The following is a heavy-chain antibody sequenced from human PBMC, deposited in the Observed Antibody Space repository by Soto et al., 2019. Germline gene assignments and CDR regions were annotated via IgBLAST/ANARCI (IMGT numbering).Heavy chain of an antibody. Sequence: SETLSLTCAVYGGSFSGYYWSWIRQPPGKGLEWIGEINHSGSTNYNPSLKSRVTISVDTSKNQFSLKLSSVIAADTAVYYCARIAWGSYRYRPFDYWGQGTLVTVSS. J-gene: IGHJ4*02. D-gene: IGHD3-16*02. V-gene: IGHV4-34*01. CDR2: INHSGST. CDR1: GGSFSGYY. CDR3: ARIAWGSYRYRPFDY.